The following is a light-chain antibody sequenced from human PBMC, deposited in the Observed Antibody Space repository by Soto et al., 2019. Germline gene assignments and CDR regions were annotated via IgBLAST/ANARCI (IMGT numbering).Light chain of an antibody. CDR2: QVS. CDR1: SSDVGSDNR. V-gene: IGLV2-18*01. CDR3: TLYRNSTTV. Sequence: LTQPPSVSGSPGQSVTISCTGTSSDVGSDNRVSWYQQPPGTAPTLMIYQVSNRPSGVPDRFSGSKSGNTAALTISGLQTDDEADYYCTLYRNSTTVFGTGTKLTVL. J-gene: IGLJ1*01.